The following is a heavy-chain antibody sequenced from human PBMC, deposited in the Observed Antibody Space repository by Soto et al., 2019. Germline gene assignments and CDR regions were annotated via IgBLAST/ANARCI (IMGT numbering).Heavy chain of an antibody. J-gene: IGHJ4*02. CDR1: GGTFSSYA. D-gene: IGHD3-22*01. Sequence: AASVKVSCKASGGTFSSYAISWVRQAPGQGLEWMGGIIPIFGTANYAQKFQGRVTITADESTSTAYMELSSLRSEDTAVYYCASNNYYDSSGYYPDYWGQGTLVTVSS. V-gene: IGHV1-69*13. CDR2: IIPIFGTA. CDR3: ASNNYYDSSGYYPDY.